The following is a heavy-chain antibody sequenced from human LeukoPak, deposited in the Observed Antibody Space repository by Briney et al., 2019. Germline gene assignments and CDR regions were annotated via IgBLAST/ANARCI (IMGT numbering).Heavy chain of an antibody. CDR2: SSKSSSTI. Sequence: GGSLRLSCAASGFTFDTYSMSWVRQAPGKGLEWVSYSSKSSSTIYYADSVKGRFTISRDNAKNTLYLEMNSRRAEDTAVYFCARDDCAGDCYAFDHWGQGTLVTVSS. CDR3: ARDDCAGDCYAFDH. V-gene: IGHV3-48*01. CDR1: GFTFDTYS. J-gene: IGHJ4*02. D-gene: IGHD2-21*01.